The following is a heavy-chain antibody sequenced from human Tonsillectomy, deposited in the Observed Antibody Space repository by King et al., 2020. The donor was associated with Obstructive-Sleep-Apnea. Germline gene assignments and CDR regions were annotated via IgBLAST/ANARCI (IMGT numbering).Heavy chain of an antibody. CDR3: ARAGGYYSSGLDY. CDR2: IGTAGDT. CDR1: GFTFSSYD. Sequence: QLVQSGGGLVQPGGSLRLSCAASGFTFSSYDMHWVRHATGKGLEWVSAIGTAGDTYYPGSVKGRFTISRENAKNSLYLQMNSLRAGDTAVYYCARAGGYYSSGLDYWGQGTLVTVSS. D-gene: IGHD6-19*01. V-gene: IGHV3-13*04. J-gene: IGHJ4*02.